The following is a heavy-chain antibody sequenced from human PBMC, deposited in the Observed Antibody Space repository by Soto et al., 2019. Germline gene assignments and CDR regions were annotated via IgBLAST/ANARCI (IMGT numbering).Heavy chain of an antibody. CDR2: ISYDGSNK. Sequence: GGSLRLSCAAAGLTFSSYGMHWVRQAPCKGLKWVAVISYDGSNKYYADSVKGRFTISRDNSKNTLYLQLNSLRAEDTAVYYCAKDLVPAAPGGMDVWGQGTRVTVSS. D-gene: IGHD2-2*01. J-gene: IGHJ6*02. CDR3: AKDLVPAAPGGMDV. V-gene: IGHV3-30*18. CDR1: GLTFSSYG.